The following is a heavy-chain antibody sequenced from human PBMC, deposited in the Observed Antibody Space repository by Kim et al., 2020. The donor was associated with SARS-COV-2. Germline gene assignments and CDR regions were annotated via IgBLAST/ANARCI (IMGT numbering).Heavy chain of an antibody. CDR1: GGSISSGGYY. J-gene: IGHJ4*02. Sequence: SETLSLTCTVSGGSISSGGYYWSWIRQHPGKGLEWIGYIYYSGSTYYNPSLKSRVTISVDTSKNQFSLKLSSVTVADTAVYYCARIQDYYDSSGYCVKDWGQGTLVTVSS. CDR3: ARIQDYYDSSGYCVKD. V-gene: IGHV4-31*03. CDR2: IYYSGST. D-gene: IGHD3-22*01.